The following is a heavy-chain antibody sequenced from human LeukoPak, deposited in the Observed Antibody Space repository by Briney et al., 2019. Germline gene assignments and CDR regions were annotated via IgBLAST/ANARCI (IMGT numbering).Heavy chain of an antibody. CDR1: GASISSSDYY. CDR2: IYYSGTT. J-gene: IGHJ4*02. D-gene: IGHD3-22*01. V-gene: IGHV4-39*01. Sequence: SETLSLTCIVSGASISSSDYYRGWIRQPPGRGLEWIGAIYYSGTTSYNATLKSRLSISVDTSKNQFSLRLSSLTAADTAVYYCARLQYYYDRSGYTFDYWGQGTLVTVSS. CDR3: ARLQYYYDRSGYTFDY.